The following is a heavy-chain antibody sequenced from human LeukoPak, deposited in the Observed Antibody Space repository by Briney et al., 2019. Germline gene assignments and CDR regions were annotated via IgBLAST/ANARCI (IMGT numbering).Heavy chain of an antibody. D-gene: IGHD6-13*01. V-gene: IGHV3-53*01. Sequence: PGGSLRLSCEASGFSVSSNDMSWVRQAPGKGLECVSVIDRGGSTFYADSVKGRFTISRDNSKNTLYLQMDSLRVEDTAEFYCAKRVGYGYGMDVWGKGTTVTVSS. CDR1: GFSVSSND. J-gene: IGHJ6*04. CDR2: IDRGGST. CDR3: AKRVGYGYGMDV.